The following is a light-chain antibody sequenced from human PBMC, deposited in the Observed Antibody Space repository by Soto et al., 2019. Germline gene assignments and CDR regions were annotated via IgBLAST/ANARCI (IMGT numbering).Light chain of an antibody. CDR1: QDIRTE. V-gene: IGKV1-6*01. Sequence: AIQMTQSPSSLSVSVGDRVTITCRASQDIRTELGWYQQKTGKAPRLLMYGAFSLQSGVPSRFRGSGSGTDFTLTISSLQPDDFATYYCLQDFKYPMTFGQGNTVEV. J-gene: IGKJ1*01. CDR3: LQDFKYPMT. CDR2: GAF.